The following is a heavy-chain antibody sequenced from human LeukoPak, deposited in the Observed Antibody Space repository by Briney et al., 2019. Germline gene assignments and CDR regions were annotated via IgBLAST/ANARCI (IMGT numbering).Heavy chain of an antibody. D-gene: IGHD3-3*01. CDR2: INGDGSST. Sequence: PGGSLRLSCAASGFTFSNYWMHWVRQAPGKGLVWVSRINGDGSSTTYADSVKGRFTISRDNAKNTLFLQMDSLRAEDTAVYYCATNYDFWSENYWGQGTLVAVSS. V-gene: IGHV3-74*01. CDR1: GFTFSNYW. CDR3: ATNYDFWSENY. J-gene: IGHJ4*02.